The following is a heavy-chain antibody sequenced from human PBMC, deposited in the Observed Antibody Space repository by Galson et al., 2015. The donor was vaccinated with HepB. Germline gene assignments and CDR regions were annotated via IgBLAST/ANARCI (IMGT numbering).Heavy chain of an antibody. Sequence: SLRLSCAASGFTFSNYWLHWVRQAPGKGLVWVSGINNDGRTTNYADSVKGRFTTSRDNANRMLYPQMNNLRVEDTAIYYCACVRGDYWSQGTLVTVSS. J-gene: IGHJ4*02. D-gene: IGHD5/OR15-5a*01. CDR1: GFTFSNYW. V-gene: IGHV3-74*01. CDR2: INNDGRTT. CDR3: ACVRGDY.